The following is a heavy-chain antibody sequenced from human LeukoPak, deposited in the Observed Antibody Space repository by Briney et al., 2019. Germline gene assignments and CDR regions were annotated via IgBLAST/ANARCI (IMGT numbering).Heavy chain of an antibody. D-gene: IGHD1-26*01. Sequence: SETLSLTCAVYGGSLSGYYWSWIRQPPEKGLEWMGEINHSGITNYNPSLKSRVTILVDKSKNQFSLKLSSVTAADTAVYYCARTSGNYLYFFDYWGQGTLVTVSS. CDR3: ARTSGNYLYFFDY. CDR2: INHSGIT. CDR1: GGSLSGYY. V-gene: IGHV4-34*01. J-gene: IGHJ4*02.